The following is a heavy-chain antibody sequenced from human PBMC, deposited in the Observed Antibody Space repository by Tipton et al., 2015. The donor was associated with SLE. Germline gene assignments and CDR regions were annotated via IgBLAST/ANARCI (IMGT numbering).Heavy chain of an antibody. CDR2: VFYSEPSNFNRA. V-gene: IGHV4-59*11. J-gene: IGHJ3*02. Sequence: LRLSCTVSGVSISDHYWTWIRQPPGKGLEWLTYVFYSEPSNFNRAHYNPSLLGRVTISVDPSRNQFSLRLTSVTAADTAVYYCATSISSSWWGGAAFDIWGQGTMVTVSS. D-gene: IGHD6-13*01. CDR1: GVSISDHY. CDR3: ATSISSSWWGGAAFDI.